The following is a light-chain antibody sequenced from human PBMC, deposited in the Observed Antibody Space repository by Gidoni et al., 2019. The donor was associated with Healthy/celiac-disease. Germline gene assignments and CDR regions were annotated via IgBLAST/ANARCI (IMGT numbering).Light chain of an antibody. CDR1: SSDVGGYNY. J-gene: IGLJ2*01. Sequence: QSALTHPAPVSGSPGQSITISCTGTSSDVGGYNYVSWYQQPPGKAPKLMIYDVSNRPSGVSNRFSGSKSGNTASLTISGLQAEDEADYYCSSYTSSSTPVVFGGGTKLTVL. CDR2: DVS. V-gene: IGLV2-14*01. CDR3: SSYTSSSTPVV.